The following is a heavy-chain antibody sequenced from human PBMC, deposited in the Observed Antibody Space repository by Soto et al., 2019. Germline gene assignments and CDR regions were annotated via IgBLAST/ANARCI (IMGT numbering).Heavy chain of an antibody. CDR2: ISYSGRT. D-gene: IGHD3-22*01. J-gene: IGHJ4*02. CDR3: ARGYGYFRQ. CDR1: GGSFTGYV. V-gene: IGHV4-34*01. Sequence: ETLSLTCDVSGGSFTGYVCNWIRQSPGKGLEWIGEISYSGRTSYNPSLKPRVTVSVDTARTQFSLNLTSVTDADTAFYYCARGYGYFRQWGQGVLVTVSS.